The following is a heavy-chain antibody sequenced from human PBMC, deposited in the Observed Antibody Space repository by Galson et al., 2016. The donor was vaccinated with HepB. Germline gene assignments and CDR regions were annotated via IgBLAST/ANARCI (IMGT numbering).Heavy chain of an antibody. J-gene: IGHJ4*02. D-gene: IGHD3-3*01. V-gene: IGHV1-18*01. Sequence: SVKVSCKASGYTFTSSGISWVRQAPGQGLEWMGWISAYNVNTNYAQKVQARVTMTTDRSTSTAYMGFRSLRSDDTAVYYCLRDILRILEWSLYNPPGDYWGQGTLVTVSS. CDR3: LRDILRILEWSLYNPPGDY. CDR1: GYTFTSSG. CDR2: ISAYNVNT.